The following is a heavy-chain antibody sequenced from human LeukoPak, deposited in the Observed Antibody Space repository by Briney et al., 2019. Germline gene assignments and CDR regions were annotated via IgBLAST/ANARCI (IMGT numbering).Heavy chain of an antibody. CDR2: ISGSGGST. Sequence: GGSLRLSCAASGFTFSSHAMSWVRQAPGKGLEWVSAISGSGGSTYYADSVKGRFTISRDNSKNTLYLQMNSLRAEDTAVYYCAKEDFWSGYPTVLYYYYGMDVWGQGTTVTVSS. D-gene: IGHD3-3*01. J-gene: IGHJ6*02. V-gene: IGHV3-23*01. CDR1: GFTFSSHA. CDR3: AKEDFWSGYPTVLYYYYGMDV.